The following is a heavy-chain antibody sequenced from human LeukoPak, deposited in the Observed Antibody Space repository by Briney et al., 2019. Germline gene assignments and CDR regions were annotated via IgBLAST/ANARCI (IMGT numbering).Heavy chain of an antibody. V-gene: IGHV4-34*01. D-gene: IGHD2-2*01. CDR1: GGSFSGYY. Sequence: SETLSLTCAVYGGSFSGYYWSWIRQPPRKGLEWIGEINHSGSTNYNPSLKSRVTISVDTSKNQFSLKLSSVTAADTAVYYCARRRRYCSSTSCYFDYWGQGPLVTVSS. J-gene: IGHJ4*02. CDR2: INHSGST. CDR3: ARRRRYCSSTSCYFDY.